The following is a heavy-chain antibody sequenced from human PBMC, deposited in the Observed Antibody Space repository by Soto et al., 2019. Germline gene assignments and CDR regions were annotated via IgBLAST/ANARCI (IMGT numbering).Heavy chain of an antibody. CDR3: AREAVDYYDSSGYSFDY. Sequence: PSETLSLTCTVSGGSISSYYWSWIRQPAGKGLEWIGRIYTSGGTNYNPPLKSRVTMSVDTSKNQFSLKLSSVTAADTAVYYCAREAVDYYDSSGYSFDYWGQGTLVTVSS. CDR1: GGSISSYY. V-gene: IGHV4-4*07. J-gene: IGHJ4*02. CDR2: IYTSGGT. D-gene: IGHD3-22*01.